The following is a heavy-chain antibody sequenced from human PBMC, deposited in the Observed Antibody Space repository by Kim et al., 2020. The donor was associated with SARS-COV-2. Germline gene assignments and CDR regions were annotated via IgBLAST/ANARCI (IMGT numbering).Heavy chain of an antibody. CDR1: GFTFSNAW. J-gene: IGHJ4*02. CDR2: IKRKTDGGTT. D-gene: IGHD3-10*01. CDR3: TATVPYYYGSGSYYNTASPKPPLDS. Sequence: GGSLRLSCAASGFTFSNAWMSWVRQAPGKGLEWVGRIKRKTDGGTTDYAATGQGRFTISSDDSTNTLYLQMNSLKTEGIAVYYCTATVPYYYGSGSYYNTASPKPPLDSWGQGTLVTVSS. V-gene: IGHV3-15*01.